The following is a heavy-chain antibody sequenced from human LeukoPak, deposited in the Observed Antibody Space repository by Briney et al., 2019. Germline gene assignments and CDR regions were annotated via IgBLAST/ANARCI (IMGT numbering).Heavy chain of an antibody. J-gene: IGHJ6*03. V-gene: IGHV6-1*01. D-gene: IGHD6-19*01. CDR3: ARGKWLVQDNYYYYMDV. CDR2: THYRSKWNN. CDR1: GDSVSSKTGA. Sequence: SQTLSLTCAISGDSVSSKTGAWNWISQSPSRGLEWLGRTHYRSKWNNDYAESVKSRITINPDTSKNQFSLHLNSVTPEDTAVYFCARGKWLVQDNYYYYMDVWGKGTTVTISS.